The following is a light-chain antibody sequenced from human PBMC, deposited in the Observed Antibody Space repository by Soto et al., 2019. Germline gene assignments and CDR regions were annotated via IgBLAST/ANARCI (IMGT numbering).Light chain of an antibody. J-gene: IGLJ2*01. Sequence: QSALTQPASVSGSPGQSITISCTGTSSDVGGYNYVSWYQQHPGKAPKHMIYEVSNWPSGVSNRFAGSKSGNTASRTISGLQGEDAADYYCSSYTSRSTHVVFGGGTQLTVL. CDR3: SSYTSRSTHVV. V-gene: IGLV2-14*01. CDR2: EVS. CDR1: SSDVGGYNY.